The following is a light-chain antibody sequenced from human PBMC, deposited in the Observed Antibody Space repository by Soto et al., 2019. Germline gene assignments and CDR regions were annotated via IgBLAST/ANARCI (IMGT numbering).Light chain of an antibody. CDR3: QQSYSTFTWT. CDR1: QSISSY. CDR2: AAS. J-gene: IGKJ1*01. V-gene: IGKV1-39*01. Sequence: DIQMTQSPSSLSASVGDSVTITCRASQSISSYLNWYQQKLGKAPKLLIYAASSLQSGVPSRFSGSGSGTDFTLTISSLQPEDFATYYCQQSYSTFTWTFGQGTKVEIK.